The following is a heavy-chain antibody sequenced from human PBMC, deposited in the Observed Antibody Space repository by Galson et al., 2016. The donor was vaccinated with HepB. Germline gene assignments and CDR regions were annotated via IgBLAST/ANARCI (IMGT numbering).Heavy chain of an antibody. D-gene: IGHD3-22*01. CDR3: ARKWAYDRTIIGY. CDR1: GFTFSSYA. J-gene: IGHJ4*02. Sequence: SLRLSCAASGFTFSSYAMHWVRQAPGKGLERVALISYDGNNKYYADSVRGRFTISRDNSKNTLYLQMNSLRPEDTAVYYCARKWAYDRTIIGYWGQGTLVTVSS. CDR2: ISYDGNNK. V-gene: IGHV3-30-3*01.